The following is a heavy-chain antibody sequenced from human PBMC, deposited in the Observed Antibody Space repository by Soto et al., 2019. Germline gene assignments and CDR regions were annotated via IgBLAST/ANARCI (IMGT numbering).Heavy chain of an antibody. CDR3: ARDPGLENPAQFDY. J-gene: IGHJ4*02. CDR2: IIPILGIA. V-gene: IGHV1-69*08. CDR1: GGTFSSYT. D-gene: IGHD6-6*01. Sequence: QVQLVQSGAEVKKPGSSVKVSCKASGGTFSSYTISWVRQAPGQGLEWMGRIIPILGIANYAQKFQGRVTITADKPTSTAYIELSSLRSEDTAVYYCARDPGLENPAQFDYWGQGTLVTVSS.